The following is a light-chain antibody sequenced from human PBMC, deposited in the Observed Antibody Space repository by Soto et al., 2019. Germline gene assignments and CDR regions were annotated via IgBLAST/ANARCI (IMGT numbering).Light chain of an antibody. CDR3: HQYGSSPAT. CDR1: QSVTTY. Sequence: EIVMTQSPGTRAGSGGGRATRSCRASQSVTTYLAWYQQKPGQAPRLLIYGASSRATGIPDRFSGSGSGTAFNLTISRLETEDSAVYYCHQYGSSPATFGQGTQLDIK. V-gene: IGKV3-20*01. J-gene: IGKJ1*01. CDR2: GAS.